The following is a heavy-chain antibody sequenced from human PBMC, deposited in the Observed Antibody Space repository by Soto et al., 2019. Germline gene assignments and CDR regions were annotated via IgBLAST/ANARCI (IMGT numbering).Heavy chain of an antibody. Sequence: SETLSLTCAVSGGSISSGGYSWSWIRQPPGKGLEWIGYIYHSGSTCYNPSLKSRVATSVDRSRNQFSLKLTSVTAADTAVYYCARYNAASGTYYFDYWGQGALVTVAS. J-gene: IGHJ4*02. CDR1: GGSISSGGYS. CDR3: ARYNAASGTYYFDY. CDR2: IYHSGST. V-gene: IGHV4-30-2*01. D-gene: IGHD6-13*01.